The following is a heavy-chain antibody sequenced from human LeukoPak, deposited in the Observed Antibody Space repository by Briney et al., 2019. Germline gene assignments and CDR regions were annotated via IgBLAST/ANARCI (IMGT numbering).Heavy chain of an antibody. V-gene: IGHV3-48*01. CDR3: ARVHAAYPFDY. Sequence: PGGSLRLSFAASGFTFSSFSMNWVRQAPGKGLEWVSYISTSSSTIYYADSVEGQFTISRDNAKNSLYLQMNSLRAEDTAVYYCARVHAAYPFDYWGQGTLVTVSS. CDR1: GFTFSSFS. J-gene: IGHJ4*02. D-gene: IGHD2-15*01. CDR2: ISTSSSTI.